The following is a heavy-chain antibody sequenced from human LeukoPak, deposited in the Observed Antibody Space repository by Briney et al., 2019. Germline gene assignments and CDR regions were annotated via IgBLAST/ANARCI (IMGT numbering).Heavy chain of an antibody. Sequence: TGGSLRLSCAASGFTFSSYGMHWVRQAPGKGLEWVAFIRHNGIDKYLADSLKGRFIISRDNSKNTLYLLLDSLRPEDTAVYYCAKDKGGLGTMIVVDAFDIWGQGTMVTVSS. CDR3: AKDKGGLGTMIVVDAFDI. J-gene: IGHJ3*02. CDR2: IRHNGIDK. CDR1: GFTFSSYG. V-gene: IGHV3-30*02. D-gene: IGHD3-22*01.